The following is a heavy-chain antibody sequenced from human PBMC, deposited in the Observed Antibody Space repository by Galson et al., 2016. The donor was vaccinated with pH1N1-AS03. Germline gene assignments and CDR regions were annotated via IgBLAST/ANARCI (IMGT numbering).Heavy chain of an antibody. D-gene: IGHD3-22*01. CDR1: GYSFSSYD. CDR3: ARMDYHDDSGRNWFDR. Sequence: SVKVSCKASGYSFSSYDINWVRQATGQGLEWMGWMNPKSGNTDYAQKFQGRFSMTRDTSISTAYMELSSLRSEDTAIYYCARMDYHDDSGRNWFDRWGQGPPVSVAS. J-gene: IGHJ5*02. V-gene: IGHV1-8*01. CDR2: MNPKSGNT.